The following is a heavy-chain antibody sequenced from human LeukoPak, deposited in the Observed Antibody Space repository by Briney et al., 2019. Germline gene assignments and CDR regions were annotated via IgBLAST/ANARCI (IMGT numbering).Heavy chain of an antibody. CDR3: AKDPRGIVVVPAEWFDP. D-gene: IGHD2-2*01. V-gene: IGHV3-30*02. CDR1: GFTFSSYG. J-gene: IGHJ5*02. CDR2: IWYDGGNK. Sequence: GGSLRLSCAASGFTFSSYGMHWVRQAPGKGLEWVAVIWYDGGNKYYADSVKGRFTISRDNSKNTLYLQMNSLRAEDTAVYYCAKDPRGIVVVPAEWFDPWGQGTLVTVSS.